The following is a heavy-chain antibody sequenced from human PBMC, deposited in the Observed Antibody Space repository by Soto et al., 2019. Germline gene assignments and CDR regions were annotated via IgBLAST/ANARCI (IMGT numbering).Heavy chain of an antibody. CDR2: INHSGST. V-gene: IGHV4-34*01. J-gene: IGHJ4*02. CDR1: GGSFSGYY. CDR3: ASAGISATGYY. Sequence: SETLSLTCAVYGGSFSGYYWSWIRQPPGKGLEWIGEINHSGSTNYNPSLKSRVTISVDTSKNQFSLKLSSVTAADTAGYYCASAGISATGYYWGQGTLVPVSS.